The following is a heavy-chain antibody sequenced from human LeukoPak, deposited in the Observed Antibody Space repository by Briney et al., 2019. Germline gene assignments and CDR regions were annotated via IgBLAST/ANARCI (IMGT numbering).Heavy chain of an antibody. Sequence: GASVKVSCKASGYRFISNYIQWVRQAPGLGPEWMGWMHPGNGNTRYAEKFQGRVTMTRDTSINTAYMDLSSLRSDDTAVYYCAREGSYCVGGDCYSFDFWGRGTLISVPS. D-gene: IGHD2-21*02. J-gene: IGHJ5*01. V-gene: IGHV1-2*02. CDR1: GYRFISNY. CDR3: AREGSYCVGGDCYSFDF. CDR2: MHPGNGNT.